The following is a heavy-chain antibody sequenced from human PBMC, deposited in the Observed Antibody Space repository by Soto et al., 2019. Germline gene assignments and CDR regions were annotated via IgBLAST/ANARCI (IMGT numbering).Heavy chain of an antibody. Sequence: QVQLVQSGAEVKKPGSSVKVSCKASGGTFSSYAISWVRQAPGPGLEWMGGIIPIFGTANYAQKFQGRVTITADEYTSTADMELSSLRSEDTAVYDCARGRDMITFGGAFDYWGQGTLVTVSS. D-gene: IGHD3-16*01. J-gene: IGHJ4*02. CDR3: ARGRDMITFGGAFDY. CDR2: IIPIFGTA. V-gene: IGHV1-69*01. CDR1: GGTFSSYA.